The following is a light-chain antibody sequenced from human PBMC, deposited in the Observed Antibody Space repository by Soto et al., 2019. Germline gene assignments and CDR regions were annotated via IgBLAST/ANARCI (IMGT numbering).Light chain of an antibody. CDR1: SSNIGAGFD. J-gene: IGLJ2*01. Sequence: QTVVTQPPSVSGAPGQRVTISCTGSSSNIGAGFDVHWYQQLPGTAPKLLIYSNINRPSGVPDRFSGSKSGTSASLAITGLQAEDEADYYCQSYDGSLSAVVFGGGTKVTVL. CDR2: SNI. V-gene: IGLV1-40*01. CDR3: QSYDGSLSAVV.